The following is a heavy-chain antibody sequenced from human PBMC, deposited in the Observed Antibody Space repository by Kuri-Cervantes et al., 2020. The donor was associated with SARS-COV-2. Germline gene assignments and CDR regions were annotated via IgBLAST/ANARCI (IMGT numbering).Heavy chain of an antibody. CDR1: GGSISSSSYY. Sequence: GSLRLSCTVSGGSISSSSYYWGWIRQPPGKGLEWIGSIYYSGSTNYNPSLKSRVTISVDTSKNQFSLKLSSVTAADTAVYYCARYGPTHWFDPWGQGTLVTVSS. V-gene: IGHV4-39*07. CDR2: IYYSGST. D-gene: IGHD4-17*01. J-gene: IGHJ5*02. CDR3: ARYGPTHWFDP.